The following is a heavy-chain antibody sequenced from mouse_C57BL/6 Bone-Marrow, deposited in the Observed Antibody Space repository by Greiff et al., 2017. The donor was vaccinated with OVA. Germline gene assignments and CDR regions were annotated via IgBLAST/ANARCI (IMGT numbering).Heavy chain of an antibody. Sequence: EVKLVESEGGLVQPGSSMKLSCTASGFTFSDYYMAWVRQVPEKGLEWVANINYDGSSTYYLDSLKSRFIISRDNAKNILYLQMSSLKSEDTATYYCARVGGTSWYFDVWGTGTTVTVSS. CDR1: GFTFSDYY. V-gene: IGHV5-16*01. CDR3: ARVGGTSWYFDV. D-gene: IGHD3-3*01. J-gene: IGHJ1*03. CDR2: INYDGSST.